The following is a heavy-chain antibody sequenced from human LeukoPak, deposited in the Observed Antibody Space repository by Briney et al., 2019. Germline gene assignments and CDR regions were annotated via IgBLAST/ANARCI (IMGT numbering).Heavy chain of an antibody. CDR1: GFTFSSYA. CDR2: ISSSSSYI. CDR3: ARDLSLRDDAFDI. Sequence: PGGSLRLSCAASGFTFSSYAMSWVRQAPGKGLEWVSSISSSSSYIYYADSVKGRFTISRDNAKNSLYLQMNSLRAEDTAVYYCARDLSLRDDAFDIWGQGTMVTVSS. J-gene: IGHJ3*02. V-gene: IGHV3-21*01.